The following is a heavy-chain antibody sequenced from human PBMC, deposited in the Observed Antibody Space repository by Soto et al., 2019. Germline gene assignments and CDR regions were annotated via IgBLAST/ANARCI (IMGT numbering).Heavy chain of an antibody. D-gene: IGHD6-25*01. CDR2: IWYDGTKE. CDR3: ARDYSSTGYGLNY. CDR1: GFTFSSYG. V-gene: IGHV3-33*01. J-gene: IGHJ4*02. Sequence: GSLRLSCAASGFTFSSYGMHWVRQAPGKGLEWVGVIWYDGTKEYYADSVKGRFTISRDNSKNTLYLQMMSLGAEDTAVYYCARDYSSTGYGLNYWGQGTLVTVSS.